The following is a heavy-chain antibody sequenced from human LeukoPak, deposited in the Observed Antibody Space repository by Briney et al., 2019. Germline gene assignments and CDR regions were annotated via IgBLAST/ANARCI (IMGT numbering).Heavy chain of an antibody. CDR3: ARLLVTSIPVFDY. J-gene: IGHJ4*02. D-gene: IGHD2-21*02. CDR2: FSGSGGNT. CDR1: GFTFSSYA. Sequence: GGSLRLSCAASGFTFSSYAMSWVRQAPGKGLEWVSTFSGSGGNTYYADSVKGRFTISRDNSKNTLYLQMNSLRAEATAVYYCARLLVTSIPVFDYWGQGTLVTVSS. V-gene: IGHV3-23*01.